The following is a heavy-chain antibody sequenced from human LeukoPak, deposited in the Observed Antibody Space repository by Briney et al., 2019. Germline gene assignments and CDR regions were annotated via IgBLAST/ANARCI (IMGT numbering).Heavy chain of an antibody. Sequence: SETLSLTCAVYGGSFSGYYWSWIRQPPGKGLEWIGYIYYSGSTYYNPSLKSRVTISVDTSKNQFSLKLSSVTAADTAVYYCARDGDYGNWFDPWGQGTLVTVSS. J-gene: IGHJ5*02. V-gene: IGHV4-34*09. D-gene: IGHD4-17*01. CDR1: GGSFSGYY. CDR3: ARDGDYGNWFDP. CDR2: IYYSGST.